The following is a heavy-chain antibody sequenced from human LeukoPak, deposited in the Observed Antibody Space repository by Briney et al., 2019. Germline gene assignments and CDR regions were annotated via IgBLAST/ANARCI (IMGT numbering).Heavy chain of an antibody. Sequence: SETLSLTCTVSGGSITDYYWSWIRQPPGKGLEWIAYIYYGASTNYNPSLKSRVTIAADTSKNQFSLKLSSVTTADTAVYYCARGERYCAGDCYLSWGQGTLVTVSS. J-gene: IGHJ5*02. CDR3: ARGERYCAGDCYLS. V-gene: IGHV4-59*01. CDR2: IYYGAST. CDR1: GGSITDYY. D-gene: IGHD2-21*02.